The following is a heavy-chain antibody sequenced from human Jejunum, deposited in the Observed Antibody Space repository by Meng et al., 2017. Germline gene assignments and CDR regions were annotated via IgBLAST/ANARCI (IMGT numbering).Heavy chain of an antibody. D-gene: IGHD1-14*01. CDR1: GGSFSGYY. CDR3: AIGGPGPRLLN. V-gene: IGHV4-34*01. CDR2: INHNGSP. J-gene: IGHJ4*02. Sequence: QVQLQQWGAGLLKPSETLSLTCAVYGGSFSGYYWTWICQPPGKGLEWIGEINHNGSPYYNPSLNNRVTMSVDTSKNQLSLKLSSVTAADTAVYYCAIGGPGPRLLNWGQGTLVTVSS.